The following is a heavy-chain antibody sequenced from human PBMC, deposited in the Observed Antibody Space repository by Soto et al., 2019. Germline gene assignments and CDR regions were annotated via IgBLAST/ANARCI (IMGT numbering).Heavy chain of an antibody. Sequence: QVQLVQSGAEVKNPGASVKISCKASGYTFTTYYMHWLRQARGQGLEWMGIITPSSGSTRYEQKFQDRVTMTRDTSTSTVYMELGSLRSEDTAVYYCARAVSTKTDPIDYWGQGTLVTVSS. D-gene: IGHD4-17*01. V-gene: IGHV1-46*01. CDR1: GYTFTTYY. CDR3: ARAVSTKTDPIDY. CDR2: ITPSSGST. J-gene: IGHJ4*02.